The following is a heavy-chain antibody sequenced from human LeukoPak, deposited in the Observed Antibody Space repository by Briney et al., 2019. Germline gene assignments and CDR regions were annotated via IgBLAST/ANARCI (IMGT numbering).Heavy chain of an antibody. Sequence: GGSLRLSCAASGFTVSSNYMNWVRKAPGKGLEWVSVIYSGGNTYYADSVKGRFTISRDNSKNTLYLQMSSLRAEDTAMYYCARGASSGWYVDWFDPWGQGTLVTVSS. CDR2: IYSGGNT. D-gene: IGHD6-19*01. CDR3: ARGASSGWYVDWFDP. J-gene: IGHJ5*02. CDR1: GFTVSSNY. V-gene: IGHV3-66*01.